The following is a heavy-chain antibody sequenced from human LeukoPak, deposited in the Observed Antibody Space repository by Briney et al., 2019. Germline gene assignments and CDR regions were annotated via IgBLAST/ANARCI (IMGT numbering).Heavy chain of an antibody. CDR3: AKDRAKNWNYALDY. Sequence: GGSLRLSCAASGFTFSNYWMHWVRQAPGKGLVWVSRINSDGINTSYADSVKGRFTISRDNAKNTLYLQMNSLRAEDTAVYYCAKDRAKNWNYALDYWGQGTLVTVSS. CDR2: INSDGINT. V-gene: IGHV3-74*01. D-gene: IGHD1-7*01. J-gene: IGHJ4*02. CDR1: GFTFSNYW.